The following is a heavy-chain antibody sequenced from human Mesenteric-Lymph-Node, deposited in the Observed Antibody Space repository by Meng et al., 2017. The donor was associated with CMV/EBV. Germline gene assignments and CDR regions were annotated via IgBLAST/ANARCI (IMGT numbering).Heavy chain of an antibody. CDR1: GFTFSGYA. D-gene: IGHD3-10*01. CDR3: ARDNPRGVFDY. V-gene: IGHV3-30-3*01. J-gene: IGHJ4*02. CDR2: ISYDGSNK. Sequence: CAAAGFTFSGYAMHWVRQATGRGLEWVAVISYDGSNKYYADSVKGRFTISRDNSKNTLYLQMNSLRAEDTAVYYCARDNPRGVFDYWGQGTLVTVSS.